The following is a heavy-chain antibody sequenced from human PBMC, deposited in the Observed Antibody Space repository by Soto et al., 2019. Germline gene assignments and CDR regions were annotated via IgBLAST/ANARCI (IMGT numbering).Heavy chain of an antibody. CDR3: AERSPVSTYYFDY. CDR1: GFSFSSYG. J-gene: IGHJ4*02. V-gene: IGHV3-23*01. Sequence: EVQLLESGGDLVQPGGSLRLSCAASGFSFSSYGMSWVRQAPGKGLEWVSSISGGGGTTYYADSVKGRFTISRENSKNTLYLQMSSLKVEDTAVYYCAERSPVSTYYFDYWGQGTLVTVSS. CDR2: ISGGGGTT.